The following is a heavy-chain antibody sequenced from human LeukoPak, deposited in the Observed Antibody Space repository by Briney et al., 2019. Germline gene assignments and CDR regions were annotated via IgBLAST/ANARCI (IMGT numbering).Heavy chain of an antibody. CDR1: GGSISSYY. D-gene: IGHD1-26*01. Sequence: SEALSLTCTVSGGSISSYYWSWIRQPPGKGLEWIGYIYYSGSTNYNPSLKSRVTISVDTSKKQFSLKLTSVTAADTAVYYCARDGYSAIDYWGQGTLVTVSS. CDR3: ARDGYSAIDY. CDR2: IYYSGST. J-gene: IGHJ4*02. V-gene: IGHV4-59*01.